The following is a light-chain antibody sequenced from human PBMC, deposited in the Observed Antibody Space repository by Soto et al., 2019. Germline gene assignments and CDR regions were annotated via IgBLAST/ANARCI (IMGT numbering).Light chain of an antibody. CDR3: HHYGTSRSWT. V-gene: IGKV3-20*01. CDR1: QSVSSNY. CDR2: GAS. J-gene: IGKJ1*01. Sequence: EIVLTQSPGTLSLSPGERATLSCRASQSVSSNYLAWYQHKPGQAPRLLISGASNRATGIPDRFSGSGSGTDFTLTISRLEPEDFAIYYYHHYGTSRSWTFGQGTKVEIK.